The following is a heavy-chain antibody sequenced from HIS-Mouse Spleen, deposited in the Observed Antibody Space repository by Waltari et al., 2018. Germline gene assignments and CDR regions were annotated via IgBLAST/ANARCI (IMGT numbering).Heavy chain of an antibody. V-gene: IGHV4-39*07. CDR3: AREIPYSSSWYDWYFDL. D-gene: IGHD6-13*01. CDR1: GGSISNSSSY. CDR2: IYYSGST. J-gene: IGHJ2*01. Sequence: LQLQEPGPGLAKPSGTLSLTCTATGGSISNSSSYRGGIRQPPGKGLEWIGSIYYSGSTYYNPSLKSRVTISVDTSKNQFSLKLSSVTAADTAVYYCAREIPYSSSWYDWYFDLWGRGTLVTVSS.